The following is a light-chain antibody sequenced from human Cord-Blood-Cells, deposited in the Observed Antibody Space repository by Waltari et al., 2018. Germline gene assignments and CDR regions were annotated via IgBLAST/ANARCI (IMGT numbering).Light chain of an antibody. CDR3: CSYAGSSTWV. CDR2: EGS. V-gene: IGLV2-23*01. CDR1: SSDVGSYTL. Sequence: QSALTQPASVSGSPGQSITIYCTGTSSDVGSYTLVSWYHKQPGKAPKLMIYEGSKRPSGVSNRFSGSKSGNTASLTISGLQAEDEADYYCCSYAGSSTWVFGGGTKLTVL. J-gene: IGLJ3*02.